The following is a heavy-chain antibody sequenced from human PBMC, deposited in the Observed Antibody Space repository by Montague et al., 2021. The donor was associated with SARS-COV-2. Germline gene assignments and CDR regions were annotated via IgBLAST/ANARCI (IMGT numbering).Heavy chain of an antibody. D-gene: IGHD3-22*01. V-gene: IGHV4-34*01. J-gene: IGHJ4*02. Sequence: SETLSLTCAVYGGSFSDYYWSWIRQPPGKGLAWIGEINHRGTSNYNPSLKSRVSISVDTSKNQFSLYLSSVAAADTAVYYCARGRQHFNMIVVVMTGGEYYFDYWGQGTLVTVSS. CDR2: INHRGTS. CDR3: ARGRQHFNMIVVVMTGGEYYFDY. CDR1: GGSFSDYY.